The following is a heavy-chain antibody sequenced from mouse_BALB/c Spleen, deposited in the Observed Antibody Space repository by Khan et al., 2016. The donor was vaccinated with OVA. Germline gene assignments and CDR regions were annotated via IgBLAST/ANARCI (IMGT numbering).Heavy chain of an antibody. Sequence: QIQLVPSGPELKKPGETVKISCKASGYTFTIYGMNWVRQAPGKGLKWMGWINTYTGEPTYADDFKGRFAFSLETSASTAFLQINNLKNEDTATDFCARVGYNGTMDYWGQGTSVTVSS. CDR1: GYTFTIYG. CDR2: INTYTGEP. V-gene: IGHV9-3-1*01. CDR3: ARVGYNGTMDY. D-gene: IGHD2-14*01. J-gene: IGHJ4*01.